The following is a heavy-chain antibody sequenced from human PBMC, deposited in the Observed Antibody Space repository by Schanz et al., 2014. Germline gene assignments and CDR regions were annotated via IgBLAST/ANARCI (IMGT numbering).Heavy chain of an antibody. Sequence: QVPLVQSGAEVKKPGSSVKVSCKASGGTFSSFAIFWVRQAPGQGLEWMGTIIPILDITNYAQKFQGRVTTNEYKSTITASMDLSNLRSDDTAVYYCARAGQDYSDSSGYATYYFGNWGQGTLVTVSS. J-gene: IGHJ4*02. CDR3: ARAGQDYSDSSGYATYYFGN. CDR2: IIPILDIT. V-gene: IGHV1-69*04. CDR1: GGTFSSFA. D-gene: IGHD3-22*01.